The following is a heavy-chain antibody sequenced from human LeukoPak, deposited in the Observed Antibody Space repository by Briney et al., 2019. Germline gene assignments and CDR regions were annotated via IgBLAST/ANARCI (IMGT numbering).Heavy chain of an antibody. CDR1: GFTXSNSV. Sequence: GGSLRLSCAASGFTXSNSVMXWVRXAPXXXXXXXSAIGGSGDSTYYTDSVTGRFTISRDNSKNTLYLQMNSLRAEDTALYYCAKLPTGYPNWFDPWGQGTLVTVSS. CDR2: IGGSGDST. V-gene: IGHV3-23*01. J-gene: IGHJ5*02. D-gene: IGHD3-9*01. CDR3: AKLPTGYPNWFDP.